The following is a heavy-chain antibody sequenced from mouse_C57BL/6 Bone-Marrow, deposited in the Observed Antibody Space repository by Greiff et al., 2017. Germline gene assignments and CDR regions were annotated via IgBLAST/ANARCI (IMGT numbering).Heavy chain of an antibody. Sequence: QVHVKQSGPGLVQPSQSLSITCTVSGFSLTSYGVHWVRQPPGKGLEWLGVIWSGGSTDYNAAFISRLSISKDNSKSQVFFKMNSLQADDTAIYYCAKKRIDYGYFDYWGQGTTLTVSS. CDR1: GFSLTSYG. D-gene: IGHD1-1*01. V-gene: IGHV2-4*01. CDR3: AKKRIDYGYFDY. CDR2: IWSGGST. J-gene: IGHJ2*01.